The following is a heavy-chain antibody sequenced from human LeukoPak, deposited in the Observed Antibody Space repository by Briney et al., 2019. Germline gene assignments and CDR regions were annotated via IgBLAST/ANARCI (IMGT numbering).Heavy chain of an antibody. Sequence: KPSETLSLTCTVSGGSISSYYWSWIRQPPGKGLEWIGEINRGGSTNYNPSLKSRVAISVDTSKNQFSLKLSSVTAADTAVYYCARYPSGSYSPFDYWGQGTLVTVSS. CDR3: ARYPSGSYSPFDY. CDR1: GGSISSYY. J-gene: IGHJ4*02. D-gene: IGHD3-10*01. V-gene: IGHV4-34*01. CDR2: INRGGST.